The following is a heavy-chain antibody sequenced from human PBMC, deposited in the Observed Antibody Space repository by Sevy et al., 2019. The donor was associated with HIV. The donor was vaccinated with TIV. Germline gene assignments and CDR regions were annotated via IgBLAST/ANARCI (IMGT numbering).Heavy chain of an antibody. CDR2: MNPNIGNT. D-gene: IGHD3-3*01. Sequence: ASLKVSCKASGYTFTSYDIHWVRQATGQGLEWMGSMNPNIGNTDFAQKFQGRVTMTRDTSISTAYMELSSLRSEDTAVYYYAREGTIFDVDLLDPWGQGTLVTVSS. J-gene: IGHJ5*02. CDR3: AREGTIFDVDLLDP. V-gene: IGHV1-8*01. CDR1: GYTFTSYD.